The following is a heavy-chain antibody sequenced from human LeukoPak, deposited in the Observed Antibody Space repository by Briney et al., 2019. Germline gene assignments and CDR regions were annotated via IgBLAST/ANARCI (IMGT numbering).Heavy chain of an antibody. CDR3: AAAKYDSSGYRTPPFDY. Sequence: ASVKVSCKASGGTFSSYAISWVRQAPGQGLEWMGGIIPIFGTANYAQKLQGRVTITTDESTSTAYMELSSLRSEDTAVYYCAAAKYDSSGYRTPPFDYWGQGTLVTVSS. V-gene: IGHV1-69*05. CDR2: IIPIFGTA. J-gene: IGHJ4*02. CDR1: GGTFSSYA. D-gene: IGHD3-22*01.